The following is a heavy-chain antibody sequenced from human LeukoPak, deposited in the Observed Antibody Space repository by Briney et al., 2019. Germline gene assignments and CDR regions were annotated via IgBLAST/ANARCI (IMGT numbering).Heavy chain of an antibody. CDR3: AKDEGAVAGPIDY. CDR2: ISGSGGST. J-gene: IGHJ4*02. V-gene: IGHV3-23*01. CDR1: GFTFSSYA. D-gene: IGHD6-19*01. Sequence: GGSLRLSCAASGFTFSSYAMSWVRQAPGKGLEWVSAISGSGGSTYYADSVKGRFTISRDNAKNSLYLQMNSLRAEDTALYYCAKDEGAVAGPIDYWGQGTLVTVSS.